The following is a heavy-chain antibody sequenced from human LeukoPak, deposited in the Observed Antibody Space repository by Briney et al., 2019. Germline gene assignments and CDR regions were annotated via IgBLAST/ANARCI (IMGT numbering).Heavy chain of an antibody. V-gene: IGHV1-46*01. J-gene: IGHJ4*02. CDR2: INPSGGST. D-gene: IGHD3-10*01. CDR1: GYTFTSYY. CDR3: ARISRVGVIASDY. Sequence: VASVKVSCKASGYTFTSYYMHWVRQAPRQWLEWMGIINPSGGSTSYAQKFQGRVTMTRDTSTSTVYMELSSLRSEDTAVYYCARISRVGVIASDYWGQGTLVTVSS.